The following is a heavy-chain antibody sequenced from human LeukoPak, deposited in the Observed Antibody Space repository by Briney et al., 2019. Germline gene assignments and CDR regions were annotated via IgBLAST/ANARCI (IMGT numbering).Heavy chain of an antibody. V-gene: IGHV4-4*07. J-gene: IGHJ3*02. Sequence: PSETLSLTCTVSGGSISSYYWSWIRQPAGKGLEWIGRIYTSRSTNYNPSLKSRVTMSEDTSKNQFSLKLSPVTAADTAVYYCARDATVTLDAFDIWGQGTMVTVSS. D-gene: IGHD5-18*01. CDR1: GGSISSYY. CDR2: IYTSRST. CDR3: ARDATVTLDAFDI.